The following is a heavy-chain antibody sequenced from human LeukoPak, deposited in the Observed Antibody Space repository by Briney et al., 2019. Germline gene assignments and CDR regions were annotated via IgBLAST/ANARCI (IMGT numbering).Heavy chain of an antibody. D-gene: IGHD4-17*01. Sequence: GGSLRLSCAASGFTFSSYGMHWVRQAPGKGLEWVAFIRYDGSNKYYADSVKGRFTISRDNSKNTLYLQMNSLRAEDTAVYYCAKDWVITTVIPVNAFDIWGQGTMVTVSS. CDR1: GFTFSSYG. J-gene: IGHJ3*02. CDR2: IRYDGSNK. CDR3: AKDWVITTVIPVNAFDI. V-gene: IGHV3-30*02.